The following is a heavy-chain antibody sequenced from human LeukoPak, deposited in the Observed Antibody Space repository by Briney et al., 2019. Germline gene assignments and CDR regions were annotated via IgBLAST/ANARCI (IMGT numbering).Heavy chain of an antibody. V-gene: IGHV3-48*03. CDR2: ISSSGSTI. J-gene: IGHJ4*02. CDR1: GFTFSSYE. Sequence: GGSLRLSCAASGFTFSSYEMNWVRQAPGKGLEWVSYISSSGSTIYYADSVKGRFTISRDNAKNSLYLQMNSLRAEDTAVYYCARGRLYDILTGCDYWGQGTLVTVSS. D-gene: IGHD3-9*01. CDR3: ARGRLYDILTGCDY.